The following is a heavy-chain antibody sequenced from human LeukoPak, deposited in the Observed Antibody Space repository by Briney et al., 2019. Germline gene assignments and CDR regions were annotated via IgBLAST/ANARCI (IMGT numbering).Heavy chain of an antibody. J-gene: IGHJ4*02. CDR2: IRQDGSEK. V-gene: IGHV3-7*01. D-gene: IGHD3-3*01. CDR3: ARGSYYDFWSGYYFDY. Sequence: GGSLRLSCAASGFTFSSYWMSWVRQAPGKGLEWVANIRQDGSEKYYVDSVKGRFTISRDNAKNSLYLQMNSLRAEDTAVYYCARGSYYDFWSGYYFDYWGQGTLVTVSS. CDR1: GFTFSSYW.